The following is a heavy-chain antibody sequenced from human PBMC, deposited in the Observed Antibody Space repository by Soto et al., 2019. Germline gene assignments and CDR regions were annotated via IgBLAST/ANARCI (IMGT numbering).Heavy chain of an antibody. CDR1: GFTFSSYA. CDR2: ISYDGSNK. Sequence: LRLSCAASGFTFSSYAMHWVRQAPGKGLEWVAVISYDGSNKYYADSVKGRFTISRDNSKNTLYLQMNSLRAEDTAVYYCARALTIFGVATRSYYYYGMDVWGQGTTVTVSS. CDR3: ARALTIFGVATRSYYYYGMDV. D-gene: IGHD3-3*01. J-gene: IGHJ6*02. V-gene: IGHV3-30-3*01.